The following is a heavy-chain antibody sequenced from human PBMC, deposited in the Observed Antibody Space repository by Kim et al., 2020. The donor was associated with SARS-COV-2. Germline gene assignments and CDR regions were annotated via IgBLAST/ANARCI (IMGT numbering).Heavy chain of an antibody. J-gene: IGHJ2*01. CDR3: ASGYKRLFWFGYPLAPNYFDS. CDR2: IYYGGST. V-gene: IGHV4-31*03. CDR1: GASIRSPTYT. Sequence: SETLSLTCTVSGASIRSPTYTWNWIRLHPGKGLEWIAYIYYGGSTHYNPSLESRVTISIDTSNNQFSLKLTSVTAADTAVYFCASGYKRLFWFGYPLAPNYFDSWRRGHLVTVSS. D-gene: IGHD3-10*01.